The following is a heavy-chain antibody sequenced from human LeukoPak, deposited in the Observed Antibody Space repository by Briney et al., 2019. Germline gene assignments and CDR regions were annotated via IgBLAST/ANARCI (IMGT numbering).Heavy chain of an antibody. V-gene: IGHV4-39*01. D-gene: IGHD6-19*01. CDR1: GGSISSSNHY. CDR2: RYYSGST. Sequence: PSETLSLTCTVSGGSISSSNHYWSWIRQPPGKGLEWIGSRYYSGSTYDNPSLKSRVTISVDTSKNQFSLKLSSVTAADTAIYYCARHAISGWYFDYWGQGTLVTVSS. CDR3: ARHAISGWYFDY. J-gene: IGHJ4*02.